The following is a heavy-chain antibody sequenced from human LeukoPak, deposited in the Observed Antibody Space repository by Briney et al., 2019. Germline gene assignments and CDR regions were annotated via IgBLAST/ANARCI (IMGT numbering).Heavy chain of an antibody. Sequence: GGSLRLSCAASGFTFRSYRMNWVRQAPGKGLEGVSYISSNSSTIYYAHSVKGRFTSSRDNAKNSLYLQMNSLRAEDTAVYYCARDRDIVVVPAAIPYYFDYWGQGTLVTVSS. CDR2: ISSNSSTI. CDR1: GFTFRSYR. CDR3: ARDRDIVVVPAAIPYYFDY. J-gene: IGHJ4*02. V-gene: IGHV3-48*01. D-gene: IGHD2-2*02.